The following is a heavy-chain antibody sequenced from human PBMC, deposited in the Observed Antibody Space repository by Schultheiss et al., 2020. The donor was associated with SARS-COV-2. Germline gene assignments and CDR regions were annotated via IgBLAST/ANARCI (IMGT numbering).Heavy chain of an antibody. V-gene: IGHV4-59*01. J-gene: IGHJ6*04. Sequence: SETLSLTCTVSGGSISSYYWSWIRQPPGKGLEWIGYIYYSGSTNYNPSLKSRVTISVDTSKNQFSLKLSSVTAADTAVYYCARGRFYSSMDVWGKGTTVTVSS. D-gene: IGHD2/OR15-2a*01. CDR3: ARGRFYSSMDV. CDR2: IYYSGST. CDR1: GGSISSYY.